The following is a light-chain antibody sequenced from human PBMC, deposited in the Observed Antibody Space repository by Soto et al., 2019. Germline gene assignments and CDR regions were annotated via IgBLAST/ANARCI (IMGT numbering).Light chain of an antibody. V-gene: IGLV2-8*01. CDR1: SSDVGAYNY. CDR2: EVS. CDR3: SSYAGSNNRV. J-gene: IGLJ2*01. Sequence: QSALTQPLSASGSPGQSVTISCTRTSSDVGAYNYVSCYQQHPGKAPKLMIYEVSKRPSGVPDRFSGSKSGNTASLTVSGLQAEDEADYYCSSYAGSNNRVFGGGTKVTVL.